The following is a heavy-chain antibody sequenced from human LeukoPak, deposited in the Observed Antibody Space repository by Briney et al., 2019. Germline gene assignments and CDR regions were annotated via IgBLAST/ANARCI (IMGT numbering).Heavy chain of an antibody. V-gene: IGHV3-30-3*01. D-gene: IGHD2-8*01. CDR3: ARDQNVLMVYAAVDY. Sequence: PGGSLRLSCAASGFTFSSYAMHWVRQAPGKGLEWVAVISYDGSNKYYADSVKGRFTISRDNSKNTLYLQMNSLRAEDTAVYYCARDQNVLMVYAAVDYWGQGTLVTVSS. J-gene: IGHJ4*02. CDR1: GFTFSSYA. CDR2: ISYDGSNK.